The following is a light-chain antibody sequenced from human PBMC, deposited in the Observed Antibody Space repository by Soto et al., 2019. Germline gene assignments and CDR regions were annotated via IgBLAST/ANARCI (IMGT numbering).Light chain of an antibody. Sequence: IVLTQSPGTLSLSPGDRATLSCRASQSFSSHFLAWYQQKPGQAPRLLIHGTYSRATGIQDRFIGSASGTDFTLTIRRLQPEDFAVYYCKQYGSSPGTFGQGTKVDIK. J-gene: IGKJ1*01. CDR1: QSFSSHF. CDR3: KQYGSSPGT. CDR2: GTY. V-gene: IGKV3-20*01.